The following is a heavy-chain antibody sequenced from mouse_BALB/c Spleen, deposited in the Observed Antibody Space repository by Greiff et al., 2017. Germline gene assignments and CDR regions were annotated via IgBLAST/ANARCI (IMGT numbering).Heavy chain of an antibody. CDR3: ARNVDLLGGAMDY. J-gene: IGHJ4*01. V-gene: IGHV5-12-2*01. D-gene: IGHD2-1*01. CDR1: GFTFSSYT. Sequence: EVHLVESGGGLVQPGGSLKLSCAASGFTFSSYTMSWVRQTPEKRLEWVAYISNGGGSTYYPDTVKGRFTISRDNAKNTLYLQMSSLKSEDTAMYYCARNVDLLGGAMDYWGQGTSVTVSS. CDR2: ISNGGGST.